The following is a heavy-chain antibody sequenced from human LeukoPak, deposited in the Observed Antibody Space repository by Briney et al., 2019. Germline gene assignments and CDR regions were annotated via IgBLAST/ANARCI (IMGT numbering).Heavy chain of an antibody. CDR1: GGTFSSYA. J-gene: IGHJ6*02. Sequence: SVKVSCKASGGTFSSYAISWVRQAPGQGLEWMGGIIPIFGTANYAQKFQGRVTITADESTSTAYMELSSLRSDDTAVYYCARDGSSSSSVYYYYGMDVWGQGTTVTVSS. V-gene: IGHV1-69*13. CDR3: ARDGSSSSSVYYYYGMDV. CDR2: IIPIFGTA. D-gene: IGHD6-6*01.